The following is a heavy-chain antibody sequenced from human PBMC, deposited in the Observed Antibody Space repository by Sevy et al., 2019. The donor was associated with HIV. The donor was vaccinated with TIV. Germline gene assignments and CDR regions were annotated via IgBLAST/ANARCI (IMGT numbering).Heavy chain of an antibody. V-gene: IGHV3-33*01. CDR2: IWYDGSNK. CDR1: GFTFSSYG. D-gene: IGHD2-15*01. Sequence: GESLKISCAASGFTFSSYGMHWVRQAPGKGLEWVAVIWYDGSNKYYADSVKGRFTISRDNSKNTLYLQMNSLRAEDTAVYYCAREMKYCSGGSCYSRHHDAFDIWGQATMVTVSS. CDR3: AREMKYCSGGSCYSRHHDAFDI. J-gene: IGHJ3*02.